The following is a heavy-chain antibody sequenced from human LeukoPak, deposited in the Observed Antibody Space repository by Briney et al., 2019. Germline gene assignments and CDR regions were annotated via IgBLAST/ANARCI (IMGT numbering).Heavy chain of an antibody. D-gene: IGHD6-25*01. J-gene: IGHJ5*02. CDR2: INHSGST. CDR1: GGSFSGYY. CDR3: APGGLYSSGWGGTALNYNWFDP. V-gene: IGHV4-34*01. Sequence: SETLSLTCAVYGGSFSGYYWGWIRQPPGKGLEWIGEINHSGSTNYNPSLKSRVTISVDKSKNQFSLKLSSVTAADTAVYYCAPGGLYSSGWGGTALNYNWFDPWGQGTLVTVSS.